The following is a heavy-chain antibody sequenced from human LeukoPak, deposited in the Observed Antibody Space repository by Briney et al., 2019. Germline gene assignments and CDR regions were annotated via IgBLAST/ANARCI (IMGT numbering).Heavy chain of an antibody. CDR1: GGSISSYY. V-gene: IGHV4-59*12. J-gene: IGHJ4*02. Sequence: PSETLSLTCTVSGGSISSYYWNWIRQPPGKGLEWIGYIYYSGSTNYNPSLKSRVTISVDTSKNQFSLQLNSVTPEDTAVYYCARDAYYYDSSGYSPFDYWGQGTLVTVSS. CDR3: ARDAYYYDSSGYSPFDY. CDR2: IYYSGST. D-gene: IGHD3-22*01.